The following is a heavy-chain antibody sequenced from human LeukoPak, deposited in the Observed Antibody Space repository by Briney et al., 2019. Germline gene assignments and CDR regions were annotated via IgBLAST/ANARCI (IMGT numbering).Heavy chain of an antibody. CDR1: GYTFTSNY. Sequence: RGASVKVSCKASGYTFTSNYIHWVRQAPGQGLERMGMIYPRDGSTSYAQKFQGRVTVTRDTSTSTVHMELSGLRSEDTAVYYCARDQEGFDYWGQGTLVTVSS. J-gene: IGHJ4*02. V-gene: IGHV1-46*01. CDR3: ARDQEGFDY. CDR2: IYPRDGST.